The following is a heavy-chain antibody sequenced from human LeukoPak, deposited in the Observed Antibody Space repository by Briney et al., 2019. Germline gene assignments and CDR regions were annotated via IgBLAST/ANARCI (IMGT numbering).Heavy chain of an antibody. V-gene: IGHV4-4*02. J-gene: IGHJ3*02. Sequence: SSETLSLTCAVSGGSISSSNWWSWVRQPPGKGLDWIGEIYHSGSTNYNPSLKSRVTISVDKSKNQLSLKRSYVTAADTAVYYCARGGIPYYDILTGPTGAFDIWGQGKMVTVSS. CDR2: IYHSGST. CDR3: ARGGIPYYDILTGPTGAFDI. CDR1: GGSISSSNW. D-gene: IGHD3-9*01.